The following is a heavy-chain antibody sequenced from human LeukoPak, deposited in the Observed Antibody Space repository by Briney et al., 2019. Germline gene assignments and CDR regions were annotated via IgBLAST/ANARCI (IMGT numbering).Heavy chain of an antibody. D-gene: IGHD5-12*01. CDR3: AKIPSATENFDY. J-gene: IGHJ4*02. Sequence: PGGSLRLSCAASGFTFSTCSMKWVRQAPGKGLEWVSAISGSGGSTYYADSVKGRFTISRDNSKNTLYLQMDSLRAEDTAIYYCAKIPSATENFDYWGQGTLVMVSS. CDR1: GFTFSTCS. V-gene: IGHV3-23*01. CDR2: ISGSGGST.